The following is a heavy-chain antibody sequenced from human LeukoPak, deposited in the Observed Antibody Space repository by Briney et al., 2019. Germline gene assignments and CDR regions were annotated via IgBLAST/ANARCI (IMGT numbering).Heavy chain of an antibody. CDR1: GFTFDDYA. CDR2: ISWNSGSI. V-gene: IGHV3-9*01. Sequence: PGGSLRLSCAASGFTFDDYAMHWVRQAPGKGLEWVSGISWNSGSIGYADSVKGRFTISRDNAKNSLYLQMNSLRAEDTALYYCAKDLDRFDILTGYFDYWGQGTLVTVSS. J-gene: IGHJ4*02. CDR3: AKDLDRFDILTGYFDY. D-gene: IGHD3-9*01.